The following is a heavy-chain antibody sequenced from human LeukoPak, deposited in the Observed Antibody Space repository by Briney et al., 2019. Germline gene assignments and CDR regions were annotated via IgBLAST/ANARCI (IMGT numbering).Heavy chain of an antibody. CDR1: GYTLTSYA. CDR2: INTDTGNP. J-gene: IGHJ3*02. CDR3: ARDSSPYDSSAYWDAFDI. Sequence: ASVKVSCKASGYTLTSYAMNWVRQAPGQGLEWMGWINTDTGNPTYAQGFTGRFVFSLDTSVSTAYLQISSLKSEDTAVYYCARDSSPYDSSAYWDAFDIWGQGTMVTVSS. D-gene: IGHD3-22*01. V-gene: IGHV7-4-1*02.